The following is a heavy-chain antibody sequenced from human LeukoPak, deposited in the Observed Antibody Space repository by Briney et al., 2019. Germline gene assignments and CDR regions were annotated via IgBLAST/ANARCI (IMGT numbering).Heavy chain of an antibody. D-gene: IGHD2-15*01. CDR3: ASFYCSGGSCYQYYYYYYMDV. CDR2: IYYSGST. Sequence: WIRQPPGKGLEWVGSIYYSGSTYINPSLRSRVTISVDTSKNQFSLKLSSVTAADTAIYYCASFYCSGGSCYQYYYYYYMDVWGKGTTVTISS. V-gene: IGHV4-39*01. J-gene: IGHJ6*03.